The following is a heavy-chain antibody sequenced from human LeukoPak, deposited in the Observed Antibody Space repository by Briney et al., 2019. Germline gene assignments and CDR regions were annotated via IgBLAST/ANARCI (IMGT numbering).Heavy chain of an antibody. V-gene: IGHV3-53*01. Sequence: QTGGSLRLSCAGSGFTVRRTYMSWVRQAPGKGLEWVAVIYSGGRTSYADSVKGRFIISRDNSKYTLHLQMNSLRAEDTAVYYCAKEGKTRNWNYFQAKPVYWGQGTLVTVSS. CDR1: GFTVRRTY. D-gene: IGHD1-7*01. CDR2: IYSGGRT. J-gene: IGHJ4*02. CDR3: AKEGKTRNWNYFQAKPVY.